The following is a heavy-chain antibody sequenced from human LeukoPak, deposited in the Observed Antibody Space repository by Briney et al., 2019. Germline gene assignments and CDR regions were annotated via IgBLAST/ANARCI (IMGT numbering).Heavy chain of an antibody. CDR1: GFPFNSYA. Sequence: GGSLRLSCGASGFPFNSYAVMWVPQARGEGVEWVSAISGSGGSTYYADSVKGRFTISRDNSKNTLYLQMNSLRAEDTAVYYCAKRYYYGSGSYLGYWGQGTLVTVSS. D-gene: IGHD3-10*01. CDR2: ISGSGGST. V-gene: IGHV3-23*01. CDR3: AKRYYYGSGSYLGY. J-gene: IGHJ4*02.